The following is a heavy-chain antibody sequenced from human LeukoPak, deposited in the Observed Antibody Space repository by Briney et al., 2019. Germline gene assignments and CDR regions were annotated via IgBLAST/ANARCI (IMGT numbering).Heavy chain of an antibody. V-gene: IGHV3-43D*04. CDR1: GFTFDDYA. D-gene: IGHD3-22*01. CDR2: ISWVGGST. Sequence: GGSLRLSCAASGFTFDDYAMHWVRQAPGKGLEWVSLISWVGGSTYYADSVKGRFTISRDNSKNSLYLQMNSLRAEDTALYYCANLGYDSSGSGVVDDYWGQGTLVTVSS. J-gene: IGHJ4*02. CDR3: ANLGYDSSGSGVVDDY.